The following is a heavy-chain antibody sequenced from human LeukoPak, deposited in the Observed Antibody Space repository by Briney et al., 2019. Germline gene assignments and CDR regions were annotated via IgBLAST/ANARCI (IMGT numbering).Heavy chain of an antibody. CDR2: FDPEDGET. V-gene: IGHV1-24*01. J-gene: IGHJ5*02. D-gene: IGHD3-10*01. Sequence: GASVRVSCKVSGYTLTELSTHWVRQAPGKGLEWMGGFDPEDGETIYAQKFQGRVSTAEDTSTDTAYVELSSLRSEDTAVYYCATRREVQGVYQGYWFDPWGQGTLVTVSS. CDR1: GYTLTELS. CDR3: ATRREVQGVYQGYWFDP.